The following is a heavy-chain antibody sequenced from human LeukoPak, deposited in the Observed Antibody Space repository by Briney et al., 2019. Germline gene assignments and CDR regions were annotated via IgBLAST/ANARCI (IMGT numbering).Heavy chain of an antibody. Sequence: GGSLRLSCAASGFTFSSAWMNWVRQAPGKGLEWVGHIKSKGDGGTTDYAAPVKGRFNISRDDSKNTVFLQLNSLKTEDTAVYYCSRDSGTIIYWGQGSLVTVAS. CDR1: GFTFSSAW. J-gene: IGHJ4*02. CDR2: IKSKGDGGTT. CDR3: SRDSGTIIY. D-gene: IGHD3-10*01. V-gene: IGHV3-15*01.